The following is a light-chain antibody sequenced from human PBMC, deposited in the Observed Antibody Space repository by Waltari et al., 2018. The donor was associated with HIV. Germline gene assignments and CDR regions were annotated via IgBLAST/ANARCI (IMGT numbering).Light chain of an antibody. J-gene: IGLJ1*01. V-gene: IGLV2-14*01. CDR3: SSYTTGSTLVV. Sequence: QSALTQPASVSGSPGQSITISCTGTSSDVGGYHYVSWYQQFPGKAPKLMISEVSNRPSGVSDRLSGSKSGSTASLTISGLQAEDEADYYCSSYTTGSTLVVFGTGTKVIVL. CDR1: SSDVGGYHY. CDR2: EVS.